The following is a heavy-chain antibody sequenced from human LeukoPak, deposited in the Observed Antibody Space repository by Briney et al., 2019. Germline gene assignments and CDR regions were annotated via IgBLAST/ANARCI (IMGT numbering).Heavy chain of an antibody. CDR1: GFTFSSYA. V-gene: IGHV3-23*01. Sequence: GGSLRLSCAASGFTFSSYAMSWVRQAPGKGLEWVSAISGSGGSTYYADSVKGRFTISRDNSKNTLYLQMNSLRAEDTAVYYCTNLLSSGWYDYFDYWGQGTLVTVSS. CDR2: ISGSGGST. D-gene: IGHD6-19*01. CDR3: TNLLSSGWYDYFDY. J-gene: IGHJ4*02.